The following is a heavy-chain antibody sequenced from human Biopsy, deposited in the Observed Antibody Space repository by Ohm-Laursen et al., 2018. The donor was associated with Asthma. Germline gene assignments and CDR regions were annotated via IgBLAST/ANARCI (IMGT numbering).Heavy chain of an antibody. V-gene: IGHV3-30*18. D-gene: IGHD1-26*01. Sequence: SLRLSCAASGFSFDDCAMHWVRQAPGKGLDWVAVISFDGTNRNYTDSVKGRFTISRGNSRNTLHLEMNSLRAEDTAVYFCAKEVFPGWELRRGPDSWGQGTLVTVSS. J-gene: IGHJ4*02. CDR3: AKEVFPGWELRRGPDS. CDR2: ISFDGTNR. CDR1: GFSFDDCA.